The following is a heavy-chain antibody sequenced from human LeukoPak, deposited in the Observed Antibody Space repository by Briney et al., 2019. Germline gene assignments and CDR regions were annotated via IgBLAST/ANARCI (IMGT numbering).Heavy chain of an antibody. Sequence: GGSLRLSCAASGFTFSSYGMRWVRQAPGKGLEWVSSISSRSTYIYHADSVKGRFTISRDNAKNSLFLQMNSLRAEDTAVYFCAKSTRAVMAMMDVWGKGTTVTVSS. CDR3: AKSTRAVMAMMDV. CDR2: ISSRSTYI. CDR1: GFTFSSYG. D-gene: IGHD3-16*01. V-gene: IGHV3-21*01. J-gene: IGHJ6*04.